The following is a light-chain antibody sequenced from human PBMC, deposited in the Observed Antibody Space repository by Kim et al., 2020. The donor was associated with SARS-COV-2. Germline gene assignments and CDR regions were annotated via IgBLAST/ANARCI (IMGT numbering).Light chain of an antibody. CDR1: SLRMSY. Sequence: SSELTQDPAVSVALGQTVTITCQGDSLRMSYASWYQQKPGQAPVLVIYGENSRPSGIPDRFFGSSSRNTASLTITGAQAEDEADYYCNSRDISSDHVLFGGGTRLTVL. J-gene: IGLJ2*01. CDR3: NSRDISSDHVL. CDR2: GEN. V-gene: IGLV3-19*01.